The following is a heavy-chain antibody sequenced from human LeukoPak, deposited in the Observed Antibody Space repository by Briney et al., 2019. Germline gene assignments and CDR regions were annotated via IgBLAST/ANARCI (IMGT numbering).Heavy chain of an antibody. CDR3: AKILRSGSPDAPSDY. J-gene: IGHJ4*02. CDR1: GFTFSSYG. Sequence: GGSLRLSCAASGFTFSSYGMSWVRQAPGKGLEWVSAISGSGGSTYYADSVEGRFTISRDNSKNTLYLQMNSLRAEDTALYYCAKILRSGSPDAPSDYWGQGTLVTVSS. V-gene: IGHV3-23*01. D-gene: IGHD1-26*01. CDR2: ISGSGGST.